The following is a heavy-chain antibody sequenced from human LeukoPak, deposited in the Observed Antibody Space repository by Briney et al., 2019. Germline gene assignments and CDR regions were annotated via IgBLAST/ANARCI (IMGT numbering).Heavy chain of an antibody. CDR1: GYSFTSYW. D-gene: IGHD4-11*01. CDR3: ATPPPRGNSNYYFDY. CDR2: IYPGDSDT. V-gene: IGHV5-51*01. Sequence: GESLKISCKGSGYSFTSYWIGWVRQMPGKGLEWMGIIYPGDSDTRYSPSFQGQVTISAGKSISTACLQWSSLTASTTAIYYCATPPPRGNSNYYFDYGGQGPLVTVSA. J-gene: IGHJ4*02.